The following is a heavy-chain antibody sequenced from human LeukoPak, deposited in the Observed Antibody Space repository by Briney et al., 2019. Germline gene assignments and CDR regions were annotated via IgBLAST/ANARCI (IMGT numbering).Heavy chain of an antibody. CDR3: ARRDYAAWFDP. Sequence: SETLSLTCNVSGDSITSGAFYWAWIRQSPGKGLEWIGNVYYSGSTQYNPSLRGRVSISMDKTKNQFSLNLNSVSVTDTAIYYCARRDYAAWFDPWGQGTLVTVYS. J-gene: IGHJ5*02. D-gene: IGHD4/OR15-4a*01. CDR2: VYYSGST. V-gene: IGHV4-39*01. CDR1: GDSITSGAFY.